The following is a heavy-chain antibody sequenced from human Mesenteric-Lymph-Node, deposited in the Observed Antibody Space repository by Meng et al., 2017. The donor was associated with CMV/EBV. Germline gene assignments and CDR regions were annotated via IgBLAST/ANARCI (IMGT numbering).Heavy chain of an antibody. V-gene: IGHV1-24*01. CDR2: FDPEDGET. D-gene: IGHD3-9*01. Sequence: ASVKVSCKVSGYTLTELSMHWVRQAPGKGLEWMGGFDPEDGETIYAQKFQGRVTMTEDTSTDTAYMELSSLRSEDTAVYYCAANSGYYDIRVGAFGDYWGQGTLVTVSS. CDR1: GYTLTELS. J-gene: IGHJ4*02. CDR3: AANSGYYDIRVGAFGDY.